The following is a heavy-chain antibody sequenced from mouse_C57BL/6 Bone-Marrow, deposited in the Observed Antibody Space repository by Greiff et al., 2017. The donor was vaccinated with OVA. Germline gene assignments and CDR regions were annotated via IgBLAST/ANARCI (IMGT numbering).Heavy chain of an antibody. CDR2: INPYNGGT. D-gene: IGHD3-3*01. Sequence: VQLQQSGPVLVKPGASVKMSCKASGYTFTDYYMNWVKQSHGKSLEWIGVINPYNGGTSYNQKFKGKATLTVDKSSSTAYMELNSLTSEDSAVYYCARRKLAGTGWYFDVWGTGTTVTVSS. V-gene: IGHV1-19*01. CDR1: GYTFTDYY. CDR3: ARRKLAGTGWYFDV. J-gene: IGHJ1*03.